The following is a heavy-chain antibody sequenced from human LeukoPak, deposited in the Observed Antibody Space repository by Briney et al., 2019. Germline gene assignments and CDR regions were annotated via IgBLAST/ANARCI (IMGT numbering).Heavy chain of an antibody. D-gene: IGHD2-15*01. V-gene: IGHV3-73*01. J-gene: IGHJ6*02. CDR1: GFTFSGSA. CDR3: SRDGCSGGSCSTNYYYGMDV. Sequence: GGSLRLSCAASGFTFSGSAMHWVRQASGKGLEWVGRIRSKANSYATAYAASVKGRFTISRDDSKNTAYLQMNSLKTEDTAVCYCSRDGCSGGSCSTNYYYGMDVWGQGTTVTVSS. CDR2: IRSKANSYAT.